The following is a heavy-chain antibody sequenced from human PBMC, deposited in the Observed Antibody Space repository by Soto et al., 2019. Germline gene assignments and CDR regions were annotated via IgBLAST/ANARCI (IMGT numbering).Heavy chain of an antibody. CDR1: GFTFSSYA. J-gene: IGHJ3*02. CDR2: ISYDGSNK. D-gene: IGHD4-17*01. CDR3: ARLWDPYGDYEDDAFDI. V-gene: IGHV3-30-3*01. Sequence: GGSLRLSCAASGFTFSSYAMHWVRQAPGKGLEWVAVISYDGSNKYYADSVKGRFTISRDNSKNTLYLQMNSLRAEDTAVYYCARLWDPYGDYEDDAFDIWGQGTMVTVSS.